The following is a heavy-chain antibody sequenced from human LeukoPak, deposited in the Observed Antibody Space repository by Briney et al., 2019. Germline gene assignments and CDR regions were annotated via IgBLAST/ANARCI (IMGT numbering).Heavy chain of an antibody. Sequence: ASVKISCKVSGYTFTDYYMHWMQQAPGKGLEWMGLVDPEDGETIYAEKFQGRVTITADTSTDTAYMELSSLRSEDTAVYYCATDKAAITLYYFDYWGQGTLVTVSS. D-gene: IGHD2-2*02. J-gene: IGHJ4*02. CDR2: VDPEDGET. V-gene: IGHV1-69-2*01. CDR3: ATDKAAITLYYFDY. CDR1: GYTFTDYY.